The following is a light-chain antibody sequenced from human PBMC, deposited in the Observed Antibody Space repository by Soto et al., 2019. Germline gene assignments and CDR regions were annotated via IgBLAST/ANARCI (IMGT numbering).Light chain of an antibody. CDR1: QSVSSNS. V-gene: IGKV3-20*01. CDR2: GAS. CDR3: QQYGGSTPSGT. J-gene: IGKJ1*01. Sequence: ESVLTQSPGTLSLSPGERATLSCRASQSVSSNSLAWYQQKPGQAPRLLIYGASSRATGTPDRFSGSGSGTDFTLTISRLEPEDFAVYYCQQYGGSTPSGTFGQGTKVEI.